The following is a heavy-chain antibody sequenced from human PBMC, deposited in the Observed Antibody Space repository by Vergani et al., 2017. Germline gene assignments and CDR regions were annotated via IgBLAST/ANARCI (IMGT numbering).Heavy chain of an antibody. D-gene: IGHD3-16*01. CDR1: GFQFEEYH. CDR3: ARDGASLYKAMDV. Sequence: EVQMVESGGRVVRPGGSLRLSCVTSGFQFEEYHLSGVRHTPERGREWVASINWNGDSTGYSDSVKGRFTISRDNAEKTLYLQMNALRAEDTALYFCARDGASLYKAMDVWGQGTTVSVS. J-gene: IGHJ6*02. V-gene: IGHV3-20*04. CDR2: INWNGDST.